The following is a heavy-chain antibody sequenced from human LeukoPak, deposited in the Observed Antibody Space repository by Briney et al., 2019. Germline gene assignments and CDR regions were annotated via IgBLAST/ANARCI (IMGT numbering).Heavy chain of an antibody. CDR1: GGTFSSYA. Sequence: SVKVSCKASGGTFSSYAISWVRQAPGQGLEWMGGIIPIFGTANYAQKFQGRVTITADESTSTAYMELSSLRSEDTAVYYCARNLRPPDSYGAGSHPLTHYWGQGTLLTVS. CDR3: ARNLRPPDSYGAGSHPLTHY. V-gene: IGHV1-69*13. J-gene: IGHJ4*02. CDR2: IIPIFGTA. D-gene: IGHD3-10*01.